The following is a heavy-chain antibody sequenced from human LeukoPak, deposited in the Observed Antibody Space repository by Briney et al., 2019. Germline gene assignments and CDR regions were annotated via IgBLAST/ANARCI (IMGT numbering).Heavy chain of an antibody. CDR3: ARIFSAYLYYFDY. Sequence: GGSLRLSCAASGFTFSTYAMHWVRQAPGKGLEWVGLVTSNGRTKYYADSVKGRFTVSRDDSKNTLYLQMSSLGAEDTAVYYCARIFSAYLYYFDYWGQGTLVTVSS. CDR2: VTSNGRTK. CDR1: GFTFSTYA. J-gene: IGHJ4*02. V-gene: IGHV3-30*04. D-gene: IGHD2-21*01.